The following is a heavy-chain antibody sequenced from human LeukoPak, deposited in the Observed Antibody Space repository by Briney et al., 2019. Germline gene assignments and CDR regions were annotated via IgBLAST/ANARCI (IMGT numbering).Heavy chain of an antibody. CDR2: ISGSGGST. D-gene: IGHD2-15*01. Sequence: GGSLRLSCAASGFTFSSYAMSWVRQAPGKGLEWVSAISGSGGSTYYADSVKGRFTISRDNSKNTLYLQMNSLRAEDTAVYYCAKDRSCVGGGSCYHDRRIFDYWGQGTLVTVSS. CDR1: GFTFSSYA. V-gene: IGHV3-23*01. J-gene: IGHJ4*02. CDR3: AKDRSCVGGGSCYHDRRIFDY.